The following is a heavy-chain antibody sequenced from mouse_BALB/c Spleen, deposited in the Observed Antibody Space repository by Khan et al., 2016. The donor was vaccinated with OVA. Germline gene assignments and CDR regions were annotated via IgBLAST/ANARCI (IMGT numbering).Heavy chain of an antibody. CDR3: ARWATWYFDV. V-gene: IGHV1-63*02. J-gene: IGHJ1*01. CDR1: GYTFTNYW. D-gene: IGHD3-1*01. CDR2: IYPGGDYT. Sequence: QVQLQQSGAELVRPGTSVKISCKASGYTFTNYWLGWIKQRPGHGLEWIGDIYPGGDYTNYNEKFKGKATLTAGTSSSTAYMQLSGLTSEDSTVYFCARWATWYFDVWGAGTTVTVSS.